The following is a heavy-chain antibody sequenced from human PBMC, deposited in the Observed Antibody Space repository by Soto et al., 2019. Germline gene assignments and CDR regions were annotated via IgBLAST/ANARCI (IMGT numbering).Heavy chain of an antibody. CDR3: ANGIAPVVTSKGIDY. V-gene: IGHV3-23*01. J-gene: IGHJ4*02. CDR1: GFPFSSYA. Sequence: PGGSLRLSCAASGFPFSSYAMTWVRQAPGKGLEWVSSISGSGSSTYSADSVKGRFTVSRDNSKNTQYLQMDSLRVEDTAVYFCANGIAPVVTSKGIDYWGQGTLVTVSS. CDR2: ISGSGSST. D-gene: IGHD6-13*01.